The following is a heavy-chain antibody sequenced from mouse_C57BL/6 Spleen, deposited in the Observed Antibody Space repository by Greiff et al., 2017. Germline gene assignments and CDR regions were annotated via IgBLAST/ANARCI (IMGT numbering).Heavy chain of an antibody. J-gene: IGHJ4*01. CDR2: IRSKSSNYAT. CDR3: VRGEWSNYAMDY. Sequence: EVQGVESGGGLVQPKGSLKLSCAASGFTFNTYAMHWVRQAPGKGLEWVARIRSKSSNYATYYADSVKDRFTISRDDSQNMLYLQMNNLKTEDTAMYYCVRGEWSNYAMDYWGQGTSVTVSS. D-gene: IGHD1-3*01. CDR1: GFTFNTYA. V-gene: IGHV10-3*01.